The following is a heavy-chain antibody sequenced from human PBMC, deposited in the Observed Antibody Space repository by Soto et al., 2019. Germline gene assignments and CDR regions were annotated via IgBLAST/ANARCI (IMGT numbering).Heavy chain of an antibody. D-gene: IGHD3-16*01. J-gene: IGHJ3*01. CDR3: ARAFYDSSAAGVAFDL. CDR2: IYTSGST. V-gene: IGHV4-4*07. Sequence: PSETLSLTCTVSGGSISSYYWSWIRQPAGKGLEWIGRIYTSGSTNYNPSLKSRVTMSVDTSKNQFSLKLSSVTAADTAVYYCARAFYDSSAAGVAFDLWGPGTMVTVS. CDR1: GGSISSYY.